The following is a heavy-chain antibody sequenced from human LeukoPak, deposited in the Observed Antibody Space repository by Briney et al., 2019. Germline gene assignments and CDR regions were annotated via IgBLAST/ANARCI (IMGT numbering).Heavy chain of an antibody. V-gene: IGHV1-2*02. Sequence: GASVKVCCKAAGYTFTANYIHWLRQAPGQGLEWMGWINPNSGGTNYEQRFQGKAPLTRDTSISTVYMEVSRLRYDDTAMYYCGRAPGIATIEYWGQGTLVTVSS. CDR1: GYTFTANY. J-gene: IGHJ4*02. CDR2: INPNSGGT. CDR3: GRAPGIATIEY. D-gene: IGHD6-13*01.